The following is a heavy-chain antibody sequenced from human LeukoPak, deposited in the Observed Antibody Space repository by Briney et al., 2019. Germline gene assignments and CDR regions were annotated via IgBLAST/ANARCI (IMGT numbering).Heavy chain of an antibody. Sequence: SETLSLTCTVSGGSISSSSYYWGWIRQPPGKGLEWIGSIYYSGSTPYNPSLKSRVTISVDTSKNQFSLKLSSVTAADTAVYYCARDGYSSGWSHDAFDIWGQGTMVTVSS. CDR3: ARDGYSSGWSHDAFDI. CDR1: GGSISSSSYY. V-gene: IGHV4-39*07. J-gene: IGHJ3*02. D-gene: IGHD6-19*01. CDR2: IYYSGST.